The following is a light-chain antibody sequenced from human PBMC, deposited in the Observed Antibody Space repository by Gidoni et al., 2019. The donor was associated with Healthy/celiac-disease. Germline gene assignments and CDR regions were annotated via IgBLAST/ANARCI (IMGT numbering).Light chain of an antibody. CDR1: QSVLYSSNHKNY. CDR3: QQYYSTPHT. Sequence: DIVMTQSPDSLAVSLGERATINCKYSQSVLYSSNHKNYLAWYQQKPGQPPKLLIYWASTRESGVPDRFSGSGSGTDFTLTISSLQAEDVAVYYCQQYYSTPHTFGQGTKVEIK. V-gene: IGKV4-1*01. CDR2: WAS. J-gene: IGKJ1*01.